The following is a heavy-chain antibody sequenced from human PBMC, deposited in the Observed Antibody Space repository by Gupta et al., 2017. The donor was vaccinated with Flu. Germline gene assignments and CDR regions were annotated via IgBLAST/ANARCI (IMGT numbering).Heavy chain of an antibody. CDR3: ARVGYYGSGINNDY. V-gene: IGHV4-34*01. D-gene: IGHD3-10*01. Sequence: RQPPGKGLEWIGEINHSGSTNYNPSLKSRVTISVDTSKNQFSLKLSSVTAADTAVYYCARVGYYGSGINNDYWGQGTLVTVSS. J-gene: IGHJ4*02. CDR2: INHSGST.